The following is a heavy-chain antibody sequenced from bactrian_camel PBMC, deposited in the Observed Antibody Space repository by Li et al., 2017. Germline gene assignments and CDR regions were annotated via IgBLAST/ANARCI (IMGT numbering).Heavy chain of an antibody. D-gene: IGHD1*01. Sequence: HVQLVESGGGSVQTGGSLRLSCALSGYTSRYWCMAWFRQAPGQEREAVALIDSDGAQNYADFIVPRFTISKDGAQNTVYPQMTNLKAEDTAVYYCARCLVGRVCPQPCSGRWGQWTQVTVS. CDR3: ARCLVGRVCPQPCSGR. CDR1: GYTSRYWC. V-gene: IGHV3S1*01. J-gene: IGHJ4*01. CDR2: IDSDGAQ.